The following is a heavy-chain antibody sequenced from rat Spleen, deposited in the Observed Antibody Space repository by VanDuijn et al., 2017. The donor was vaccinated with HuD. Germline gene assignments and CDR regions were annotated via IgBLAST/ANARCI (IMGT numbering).Heavy chain of an antibody. CDR2: INSAGST. Sequence: EVQLQESGPGLVKPSQSLSLTCSVTGNSIANGYRWNWIRRFPGSKLEWMGYINSAGSTNYNPSLKSRISITRDTSKNQFFLQVNSVSTEDTATYYCARSDGTHYYLPFAYWGQGTLVTVSS. V-gene: IGHV3-3*01. CDR1: GNSIANGYR. CDR3: ARSDGTHYYLPFAY. J-gene: IGHJ3*01. D-gene: IGHD1-12*02.